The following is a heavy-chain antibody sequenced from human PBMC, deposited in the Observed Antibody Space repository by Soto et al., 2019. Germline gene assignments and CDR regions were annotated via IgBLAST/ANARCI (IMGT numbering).Heavy chain of an antibody. J-gene: IGHJ4*02. D-gene: IGHD1-26*01. Sequence: QVQLQESGPRLVEASQTLSLTCTVSNASITSSGYYWSWVRRPPGKRLEWIGYIYHSRSTFYSPSLQSRLTMSVDTSKNQFSLTLRSVTAADTAVYHCARMSGTYYVPDYWGQGTLVTVSS. CDR3: ARMSGTYYVPDY. V-gene: IGHV4-31*03. CDR2: IYHSRST. CDR1: NASITSSGYY.